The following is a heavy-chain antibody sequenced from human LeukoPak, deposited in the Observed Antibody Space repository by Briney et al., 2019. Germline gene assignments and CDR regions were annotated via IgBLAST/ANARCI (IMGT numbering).Heavy chain of an antibody. Sequence: GPRRLSCAASGFIFSNYAMSWVRQAPGKGLEWIGEINHSGNTNYIPSLKSRVTISVDTSKNQFSLKLSSVTAADTAVYYCARLYLPSGGMDVWGRGTTVTVSS. CDR2: INHSGNT. J-gene: IGHJ6*02. D-gene: IGHD3-10*01. CDR3: ARLYLPSGGMDV. CDR1: GFIFSNYA. V-gene: IGHV4-34*01.